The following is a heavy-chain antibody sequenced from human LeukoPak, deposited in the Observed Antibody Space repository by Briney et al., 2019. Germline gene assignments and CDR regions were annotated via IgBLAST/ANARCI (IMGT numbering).Heavy chain of an antibody. D-gene: IGHD3-10*01. CDR1: GFTFSSYA. V-gene: IGHV3-30*04. J-gene: IGHJ6*02. CDR2: ISYDGSNK. Sequence: GGSLRLSCAASGFTFSSYAMHWVRQAPGKGLEWVAVISYDGSNKYYADSVKGRFTISRDNSKNTLYLQMNSLRAEDTAVYYCARDLEKLWFGEFMWYGMDVWGQGTTVTVSS. CDR3: ARDLEKLWFGEFMWYGMDV.